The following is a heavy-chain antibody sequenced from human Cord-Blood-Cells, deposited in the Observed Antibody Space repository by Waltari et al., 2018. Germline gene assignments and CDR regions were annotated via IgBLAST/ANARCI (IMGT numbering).Heavy chain of an antibody. J-gene: IGHJ4*02. Sequence: QVQLVQSGAEVKKPGASVQVSCKASGYTFTSSDHNQVRQATGQGLEWMGWMNPNSGNTGYAQKFQGRVTITRNTSISTAYMELSSLRSEDTAVYYCARSPDRYSGYDYYFDYWGQGTLVTVSS. CDR1: GYTFTSSD. CDR3: ARSPDRYSGYDYYFDY. CDR2: MNPNSGNT. D-gene: IGHD5-12*01. V-gene: IGHV1-8*03.